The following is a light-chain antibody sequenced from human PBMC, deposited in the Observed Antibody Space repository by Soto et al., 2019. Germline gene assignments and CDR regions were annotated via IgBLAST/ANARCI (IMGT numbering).Light chain of an antibody. CDR1: HSVSSSY. Sequence: EIVLTQSPGTLSLSPGERATLSCRASHSVSSSYLAWYQQKPGLAPRLLIYGASSRATGIPDRFSGSGSGTDFPLTISRLEHADVSVYYCQQHGSSPPLTFGRGTRLEIK. V-gene: IGKV3-20*01. CDR2: GAS. J-gene: IGKJ5*01. CDR3: QQHGSSPPLT.